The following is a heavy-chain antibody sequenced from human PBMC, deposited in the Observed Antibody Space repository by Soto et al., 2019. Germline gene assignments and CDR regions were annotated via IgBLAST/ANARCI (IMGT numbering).Heavy chain of an antibody. Sequence: PSETLSLTCTVSGGSISSYYWSWIRQPAGKGLEWIGRIYTSGSTNYNPSLKSRVTMSVDTSKNQFSLKLSSVTAADTAVYYCAREYYYDSSGYYYAYNWFDPWGQGTLVTVSS. CDR1: GGSISSYY. J-gene: IGHJ5*02. D-gene: IGHD3-22*01. V-gene: IGHV4-4*07. CDR3: AREYYYDSSGYYYAYNWFDP. CDR2: IYTSGST.